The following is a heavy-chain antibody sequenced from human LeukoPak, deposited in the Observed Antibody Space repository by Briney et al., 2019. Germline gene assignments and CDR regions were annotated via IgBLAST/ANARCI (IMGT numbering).Heavy chain of an antibody. CDR3: ASIRRGYGVFVFDY. V-gene: IGHV3-7*01. D-gene: IGHD5-12*01. Sequence: GGSLRLSCAASRFTLSTYWMSWVRQAPGKGLEWVAHIKQDGSQEYYVDSVKGRFTISRDSAKNSLYLQMNSLRAEDTAVYYCASIRRGYGVFVFDYWGQGTLVTVSS. J-gene: IGHJ4*02. CDR2: IKQDGSQE. CDR1: RFTLSTYW.